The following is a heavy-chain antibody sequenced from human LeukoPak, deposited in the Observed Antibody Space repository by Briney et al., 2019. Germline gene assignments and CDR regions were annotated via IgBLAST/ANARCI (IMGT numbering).Heavy chain of an antibody. V-gene: IGHV3-21*01. CDR2: ISSTSSYI. CDR3: ARGIATSSGVDY. CDR1: GFTFSSYS. D-gene: IGHD6-6*01. J-gene: IGHJ4*02. Sequence: GGSLRLSCAASGFTFSSYSMNWVRQAPGKGLEWVSSISSTSSYIYYVDSVKGRFTISGDNAKNSLYLQMNSLRAEDTAVYYCARGIATSSGVDYWGQGTLVTVSS.